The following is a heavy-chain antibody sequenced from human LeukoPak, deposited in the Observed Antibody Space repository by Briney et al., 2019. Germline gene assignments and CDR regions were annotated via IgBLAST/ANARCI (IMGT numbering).Heavy chain of an antibody. J-gene: IGHJ4*02. D-gene: IGHD2-2*02. CDR3: ATHYQLLYLCYFDY. V-gene: IGHV1-24*01. CDR1: GYTLTELS. Sequence: ASVKVSCKVSGYTLTELSMHWVRQAPGKGLEWMGGFDPEDGETIYAQKFQGRVTMTEDTSTDTAYMELSSLRSEDTAVYYCATHYQLLYLCYFDYWGQGTLATVSS. CDR2: FDPEDGET.